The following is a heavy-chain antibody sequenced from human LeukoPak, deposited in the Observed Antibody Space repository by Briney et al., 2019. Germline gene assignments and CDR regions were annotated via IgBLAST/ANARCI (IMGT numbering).Heavy chain of an antibody. CDR3: ASAGIVVVPAAMPAHYYGMDV. J-gene: IGHJ6*04. Sequence: ASVKVSCKASGGTFSSYAISWVRQAPGQGLEWMGGIIPIFGTANYAQKFQGRVTITADKSTSTAYMGLSSLRSEDTAVYYCASAGIVVVPAAMPAHYYGMDVWGKGTTVTVSS. CDR2: IIPIFGTA. D-gene: IGHD2-2*01. V-gene: IGHV1-69*06. CDR1: GGTFSSYA.